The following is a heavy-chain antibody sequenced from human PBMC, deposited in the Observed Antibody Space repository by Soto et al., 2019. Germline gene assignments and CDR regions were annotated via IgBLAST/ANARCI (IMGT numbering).Heavy chain of an antibody. Sequence: SETLSLTCAVSSGSISSSNWWSWVRQPPGKGLEWIGEIYHSGSTNYNPSLKSRVTISVDKSKNQFSLKLSSVTAADTAVYYCARVERGRAEIHEDIVVVVAAEHHAFDIWGQGTMVTVSS. V-gene: IGHV4-4*02. CDR2: IYHSGST. D-gene: IGHD2-15*01. J-gene: IGHJ3*02. CDR1: SGSISSSNW. CDR3: ARVERGRAEIHEDIVVVVAAEHHAFDI.